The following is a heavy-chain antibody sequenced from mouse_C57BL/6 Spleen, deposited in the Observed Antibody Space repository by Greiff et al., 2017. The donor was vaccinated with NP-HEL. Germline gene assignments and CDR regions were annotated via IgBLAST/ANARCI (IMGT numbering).Heavy chain of an antibody. CDR2: IHPNSGST. J-gene: IGHJ2*01. V-gene: IGHV1-64*01. D-gene: IGHD1-1*01. CDR3: ASYYGSSYDLFGC. Sequence: QVQLQQPGAELVKPGASVTLSCKASGYTFTSYWMHWVKQRPGQGLEWIGMIHPNSGSTNYNEKFKSKATLTADKSSSTAYMQLSSLTSEDSAVYYCASYYGSSYDLFGCWGQGTTLTVSS. CDR1: GYTFTSYW.